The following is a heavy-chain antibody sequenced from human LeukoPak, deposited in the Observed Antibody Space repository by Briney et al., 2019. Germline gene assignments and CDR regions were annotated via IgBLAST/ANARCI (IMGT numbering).Heavy chain of an antibody. CDR1: GFTFSIYA. J-gene: IGHJ3*01. CDR3: AKDPNGDYVGAFDF. D-gene: IGHD4-23*01. V-gene: IGHV3-23*01. CDR2: ITATTRST. Sequence: QPGGSLRLSCAGSGFTFSIYAMHCVRQAPGKGLEWVSTITATTRSTSYADSVKGRFTISRDNSKRTLYLQMNSLRVEDTAIYYCAKDPNGDYVGAFDFWGQRTLVSVST.